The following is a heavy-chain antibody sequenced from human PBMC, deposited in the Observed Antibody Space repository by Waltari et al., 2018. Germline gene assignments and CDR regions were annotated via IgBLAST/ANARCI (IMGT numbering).Heavy chain of an antibody. D-gene: IGHD2-21*01. J-gene: IGHJ3*02. CDR3: ARPLSDDDAFDI. CDR1: GGSISSGSYY. V-gene: IGHV4-61*09. Sequence: QVQLQESGPGLVKPSQTLSLTCTVSGGSISSGSYYWSWIRQPAGKGLEWIGYIYTSGSTNYNPSLKSRVTISVDTSKNQFSLKLSSVTAADTAVYYCARPLSDDDAFDIWGQGTMVTVSS. CDR2: IYTSGST.